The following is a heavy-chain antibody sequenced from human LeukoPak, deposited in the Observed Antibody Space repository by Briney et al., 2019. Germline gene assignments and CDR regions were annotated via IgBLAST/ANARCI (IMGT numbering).Heavy chain of an antibody. CDR1: GFTFSSYG. Sequence: GGSLRLSCAAPGFTFSSYGMHWVRQAPGKGLEWVAFIRYDGSNKYYADSVKGRFTISRDNSKNTLYLQMNSLRAEDTAVYYCAKTPELYSSSSLDAFDIWGQGTMVPVSS. V-gene: IGHV3-30*02. J-gene: IGHJ3*02. CDR2: IRYDGSNK. CDR3: AKTPELYSSSSLDAFDI. D-gene: IGHD6-6*01.